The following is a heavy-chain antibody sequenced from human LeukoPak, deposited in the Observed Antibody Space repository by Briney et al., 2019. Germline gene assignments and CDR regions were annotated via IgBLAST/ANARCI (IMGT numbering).Heavy chain of an antibody. V-gene: IGHV3-7*01. Sequence: PGGSLRLSCAASGFTFSSYWMSWVRQAPGKGLEWVAHIKQDGSEKYYVDSVKGRFTISRDNAKNSLYLQMNSLRAEDTAAYYCARDWSGYYDILTGYYSGYFDYWGQGTLVTVSS. CDR2: IKQDGSEK. CDR1: GFTFSSYW. J-gene: IGHJ4*02. CDR3: ARDWSGYYDILTGYYSGYFDY. D-gene: IGHD3-9*01.